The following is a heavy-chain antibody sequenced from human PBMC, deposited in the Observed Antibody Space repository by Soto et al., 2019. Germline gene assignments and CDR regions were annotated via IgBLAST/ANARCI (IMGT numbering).Heavy chain of an antibody. J-gene: IGHJ4*02. V-gene: IGHV4-31*03. CDR1: GGSISSGGYY. D-gene: IGHD1-26*01. CDR3: AKPMGATTPLGLDY. CDR2: IYSGST. Sequence: SETLSLTCTVSGGSISSGGYYWSWIRQHPGKGLEWIGYIYSGSTYYNPSLKSRVTISVDTSKNQFSLKLSSVTAADTAVYYCAKPMGATTPLGLDYWGQGTLVTVSS.